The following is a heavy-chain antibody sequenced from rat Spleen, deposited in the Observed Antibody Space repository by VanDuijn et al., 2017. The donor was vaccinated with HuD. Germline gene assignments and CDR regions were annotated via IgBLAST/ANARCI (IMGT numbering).Heavy chain of an antibody. Sequence: EVQLEESDGGLVQPGRSLKLSCAASGFTFSDFYMAWIRQAPGKGLEWVASITNTGGSIYYPDSVRGRFTISRDPAQNTLYLQMDSLRSEDTATYYCATRHDYFDYWGPGVMVTVSS. V-gene: IGHV5-31*01. CDR1: GFTFSDFY. CDR2: ITNTGGSI. J-gene: IGHJ2*01. CDR3: ATRHDYFDY.